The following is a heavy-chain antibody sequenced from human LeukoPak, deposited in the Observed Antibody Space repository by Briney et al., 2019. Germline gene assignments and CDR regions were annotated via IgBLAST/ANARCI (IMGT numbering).Heavy chain of an antibody. D-gene: IGHD5-24*01. J-gene: IGHJ3*02. V-gene: IGHV4-39*01. CDR3: ARRGRDGYNWNAFDI. CDR1: GGSISSTSDH. CDR2: IYNSGST. Sequence: PSGTLSLTCAVSGGSISSTSDHWGWIRQPPGKGLEWIGNIYNSGSTDYNPSLKSRVTISVDTSKNQFSLKLSSVTAADTAVYYCARRGRDGYNWNAFDIWGQGTMVTVSS.